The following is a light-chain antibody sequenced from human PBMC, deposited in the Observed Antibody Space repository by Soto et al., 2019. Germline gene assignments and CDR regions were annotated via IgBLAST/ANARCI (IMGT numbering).Light chain of an antibody. J-gene: IGLJ3*02. CDR1: SSDVGGYKY. CDR3: SSYAGSILGV. V-gene: IGLV2-8*01. CDR2: EVS. Sequence: QSALTQPPSASGSSGQSVTISCTGTSSDVGGYKYVSWYQQHPGKAPKLMIYEVSKRPSGVPDRFSGSKSGNTASLTVSGLQAEDEADYYCSSYAGSILGVFGGGTKVTVL.